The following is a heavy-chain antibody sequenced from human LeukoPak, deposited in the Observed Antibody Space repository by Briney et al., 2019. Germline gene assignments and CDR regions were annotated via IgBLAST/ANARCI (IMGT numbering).Heavy chain of an antibody. Sequence: SETLSLTCTVSGGSISSYYWSWIRQPAGKGLEWIGRIYTSGSTNYNPSLKSRVTMSVDTSKNQFSLKLSSVTAADTAVYYCARILGYCSSTSCYGWFDPWGQGTLVTVSS. CDR3: ARILGYCSSTSCYGWFDP. D-gene: IGHD2-2*01. CDR1: GGSISSYY. CDR2: IYTSGST. V-gene: IGHV4-4*07. J-gene: IGHJ5*02.